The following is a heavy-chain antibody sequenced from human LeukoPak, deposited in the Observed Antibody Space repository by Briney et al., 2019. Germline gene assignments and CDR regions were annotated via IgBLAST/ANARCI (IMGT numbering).Heavy chain of an antibody. J-gene: IGHJ4*02. CDR1: GGSFSGYY. Sequence: PSETPSLTCAVYGGSFSGYYWSWIRQPPGKGLEWIGEINHSGSTNYNPSLKSRVTISADTSKNQFSLKLSSVTAADTAVYYCARQFEASDYWGQGTLVTVSS. CDR3: ARQFEASDY. V-gene: IGHV4-34*01. D-gene: IGHD3-10*01. CDR2: INHSGST.